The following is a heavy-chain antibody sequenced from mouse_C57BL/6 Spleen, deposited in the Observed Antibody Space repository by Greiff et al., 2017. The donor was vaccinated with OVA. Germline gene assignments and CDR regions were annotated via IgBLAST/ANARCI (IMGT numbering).Heavy chain of an antibody. Sequence: VQGVESGAELAKPGASVKLSCKASGYTFTSYWMHWVKQRPGQGLEWIGYINPSSGYTKYNQKFKDKATLTADKSSSTAYMQLSSLTYEDSAVYYCASPLDGYYLAYWGQGTLVTVSA. V-gene: IGHV1-7*01. CDR2: INPSSGYT. CDR3: ASPLDGYYLAY. J-gene: IGHJ3*01. CDR1: GYTFTSYW. D-gene: IGHD2-3*01.